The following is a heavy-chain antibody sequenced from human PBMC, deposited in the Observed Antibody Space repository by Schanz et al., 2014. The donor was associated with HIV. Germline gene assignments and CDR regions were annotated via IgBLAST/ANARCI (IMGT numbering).Heavy chain of an antibody. J-gene: IGHJ4*02. Sequence: QVHLVQSGAEVRDPGASVKVSCRSSGYTFTRYGISWVRQAPGQGLEWMGWINGYNGHTIYAQSFQDKLTMTTDTYTNTAYMELRSRRSDDTAVYYCAPCRCDGELSLLRYWGQGTLVTVSS. CDR1: GYTFTRYG. CDR2: INGYNGHT. D-gene: IGHD3-16*02. V-gene: IGHV1-18*01. CDR3: APCRCDGELSLLRY.